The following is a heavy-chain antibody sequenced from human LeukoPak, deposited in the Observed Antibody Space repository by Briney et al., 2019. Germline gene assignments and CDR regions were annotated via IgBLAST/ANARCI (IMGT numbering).Heavy chain of an antibody. V-gene: IGHV3-13*01. Sequence: PGGSLRLSCEVSGFTFDNSDMHWVRQTTGKGLEWVSAIGSAGYTYYADSVRGRFTITRDNAKQSLYLQMNSLRVEDTAVYHCVRQPDSARYGFDYWGRGTQVTVSS. CDR2: IGSAGYT. J-gene: IGHJ4*02. CDR3: VRQPDSARYGFDY. CDR1: GFTFDNSD. D-gene: IGHD1-14*01.